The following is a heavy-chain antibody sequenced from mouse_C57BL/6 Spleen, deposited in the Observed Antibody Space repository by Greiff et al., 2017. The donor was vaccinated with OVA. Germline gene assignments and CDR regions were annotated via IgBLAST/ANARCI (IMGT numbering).Heavy chain of an antibody. D-gene: IGHD1-1*01. J-gene: IGHJ2*01. Sequence: QVQLQQSGAELVKPGASVKLSCKASGYTFTSYCITWVKQRPGQGLEWIGDIYPVSGSTNYNEKFKSKATLTVDTSSSTDYMQLSSLTSEDSAVYYGARRAITTVVDHFDYWGQGTTLTVSS. CDR2: IYPVSGST. V-gene: IGHV1-55*01. CDR1: GYTFTSYC. CDR3: ARRAITTVVDHFDY.